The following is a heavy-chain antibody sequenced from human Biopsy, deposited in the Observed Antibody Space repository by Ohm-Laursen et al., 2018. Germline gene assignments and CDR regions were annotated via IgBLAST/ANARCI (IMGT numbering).Heavy chain of an antibody. V-gene: IGHV1-18*01. J-gene: IGHJ3*01. CDR2: ITADNT. Sequence: ASVKVSCNTSGYAFDTDGITWVRQAPGQGLEWMGWITADNTNSAQKFQGRLTMTTDISTSTAYMDLKGLRSDDTAIYYCARAFGGAYYSYAFDLWGQGTLVTVSS. CDR1: GYAFDTDG. CDR3: ARAFGGAYYSYAFDL. D-gene: IGHD2-21*02.